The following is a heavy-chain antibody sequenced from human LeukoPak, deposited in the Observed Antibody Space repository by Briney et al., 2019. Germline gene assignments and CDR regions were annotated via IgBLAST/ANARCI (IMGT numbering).Heavy chain of an antibody. CDR3: ARTGREPYYFDY. D-gene: IGHD1-26*01. J-gene: IGHJ4*02. CDR1: GGTFGNFA. CDR2: INPSGGST. Sequence: ASVKVSCKASGGTFGNFAFSWVRQAPGQGLEWMGIINPSGGSTSYAQKFQGRVTMTRDTSTSTVYMELSSLRSEDTAVYYCARTGREPYYFDYWGQGTLVTVSS. V-gene: IGHV1-46*01.